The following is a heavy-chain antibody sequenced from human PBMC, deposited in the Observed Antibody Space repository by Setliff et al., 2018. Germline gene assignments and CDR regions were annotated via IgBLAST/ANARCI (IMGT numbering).Heavy chain of an antibody. Sequence: SETLSLTCSVSGDSMSFSYWSWIRQPPGKGLEWIGYIYYSGSTDSHPSLKSRVSISIDTSKNQFSLKLSSVTAADTAVYYCARGPPGYNPYHWFDPWGQGTLVTVSS. J-gene: IGHJ5*02. CDR1: GDSMSFSY. D-gene: IGHD5-12*01. V-gene: IGHV4-59*08. CDR3: ARGPPGYNPYHWFDP. CDR2: IYYSGST.